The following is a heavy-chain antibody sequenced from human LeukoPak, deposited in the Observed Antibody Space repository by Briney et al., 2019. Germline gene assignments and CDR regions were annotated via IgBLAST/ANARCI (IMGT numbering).Heavy chain of an antibody. D-gene: IGHD2-2*03. CDR3: ARVYWIENRRGYDY. V-gene: IGHV1-8*01. J-gene: IGHJ4*02. Sequence: VASVKVSCKASGYTFTSYDINWVRQATGQGLEWMGWMNPNSGNTGYAQRFQGRVTMTRNTSISTAYMELSSLRSEDTAVYYCARVYWIENRRGYDYWGREPWSPSPQ. CDR1: GYTFTSYD. CDR2: MNPNSGNT.